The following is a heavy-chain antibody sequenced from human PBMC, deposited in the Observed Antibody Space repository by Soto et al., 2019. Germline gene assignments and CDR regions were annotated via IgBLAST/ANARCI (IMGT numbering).Heavy chain of an antibody. CDR1: GGTFSSYA. Sequence: ASVKVSCKASGGTFSSYAISWVRQAPGQGLEWMGGIIPIFGTANYAQKFQGRVTITADKSTSTAYMELSSLRSEDTAVYYCARDRVVVVPAAMGWFDPWGQGTLVTLSS. D-gene: IGHD2-2*01. CDR2: IIPIFGTA. V-gene: IGHV1-69*06. CDR3: ARDRVVVVPAAMGWFDP. J-gene: IGHJ5*02.